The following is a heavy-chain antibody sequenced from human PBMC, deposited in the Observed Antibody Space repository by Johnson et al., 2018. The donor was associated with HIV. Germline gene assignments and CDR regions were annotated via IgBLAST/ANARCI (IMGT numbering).Heavy chain of an antibody. CDR2: ISWNSGSI. Sequence: VQLVESGGGLVQPGGSLRLSCAASGFTFDDYAMHWVRQAPGKGLEWVSGISWNSGSIGYADSVKGRFTISRENAKNSLYLQMNSLRAGDTAVYYCARTKAFDIWGQGTMVTVSS. D-gene: IGHD1/OR15-1a*01. J-gene: IGHJ3*02. CDR3: ARTKAFDI. CDR1: GFTFDDYA. V-gene: IGHV3-9*01.